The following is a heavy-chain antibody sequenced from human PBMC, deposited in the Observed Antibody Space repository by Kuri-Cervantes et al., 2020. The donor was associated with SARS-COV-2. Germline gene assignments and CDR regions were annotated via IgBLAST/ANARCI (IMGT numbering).Heavy chain of an antibody. CDR2: INWNGGST. CDR3: AKAGGTIPPTADY. CDR1: GFTFDDYG. D-gene: IGHD3-9*01. Sequence: GESLKISCAASGFTFDDYGMNWVRQAPGKGLEWVSGINWNGGSTYYADSVKGRFTISRDNAKNSLYLQMNSLRAEDTAVYYCAKAGGTIPPTADYWGQGTLVTVSS. V-gene: IGHV3-20*04. J-gene: IGHJ4*02.